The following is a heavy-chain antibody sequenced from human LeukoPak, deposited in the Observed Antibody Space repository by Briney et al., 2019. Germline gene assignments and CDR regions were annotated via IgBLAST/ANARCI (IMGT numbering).Heavy chain of an antibody. V-gene: IGHV1-8*03. CDR1: GYTFTSYD. CDR3: AKAGHDFWSGSHWFDP. D-gene: IGHD3-3*01. J-gene: IGHJ5*02. CDR2: MNPNSGNT. Sequence: ASVKVSCKASGYTFTSYDINLVRQATGQGLEWMGWMNPNSGNTGYAQKFQGRVTITRNTSISTAYMELSSLRSEDTAVYYCAKAGHDFWSGSHWFDPWGQGTLVTVSS.